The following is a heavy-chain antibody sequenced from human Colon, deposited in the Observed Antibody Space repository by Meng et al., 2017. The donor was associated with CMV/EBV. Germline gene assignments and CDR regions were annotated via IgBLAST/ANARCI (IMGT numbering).Heavy chain of an antibody. D-gene: IGHD6-13*01. CDR2: MNNNNANT. CDR1: YSSTSYG. J-gene: IGHJ4*02. CDR3: AIRASIAGTASAYFDY. Sequence: YSSTSYGSNWGRQASGQGREGMGWMNNNNANTGNEKKFQGRVTMTRNTATTTAYMELSSLRYEDTAVYYCAIRASIAGTASAYFDYWGQGTLVTVSS. V-gene: IGHV1-8*01.